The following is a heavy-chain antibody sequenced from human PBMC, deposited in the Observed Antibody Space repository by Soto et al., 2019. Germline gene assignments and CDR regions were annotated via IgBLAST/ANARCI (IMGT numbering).Heavy chain of an antibody. CDR3: ARDKRDLRFLEWSYYFDY. CDR2: ISYDGSNK. J-gene: IGHJ4*02. Sequence: QVQLVESGGGVVQPGRSLRLSCAASGFTFSSCAMHWVRQAPGKGLEWVALISYDGSNKYYADSVKGRFTISRDNSKYTLXLQMNSLRAEDTAVYYCARDKRDLRFLEWSYYFDYWGQGTLVTVSS. CDR1: GFTFSSCA. D-gene: IGHD3-3*01. V-gene: IGHV3-30-3*01.